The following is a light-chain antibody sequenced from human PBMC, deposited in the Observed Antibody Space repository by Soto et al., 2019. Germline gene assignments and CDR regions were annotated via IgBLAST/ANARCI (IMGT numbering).Light chain of an antibody. CDR3: QQYNNWPRT. CDR1: QSVSSN. Sequence: EIVITQSPAPLSVSPGERATLSCRASQSVSSNLAWYQQKPGQAPRLLIYGASTRATGIPARFSGSGSGTEFTLTISSLQSEDFAVYYCQQYNNWPRTVGQGTKVDIK. CDR2: GAS. V-gene: IGKV3-15*01. J-gene: IGKJ1*01.